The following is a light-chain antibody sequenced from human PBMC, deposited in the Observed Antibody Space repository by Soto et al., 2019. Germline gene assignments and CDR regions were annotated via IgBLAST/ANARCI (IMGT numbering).Light chain of an antibody. V-gene: IGKV1-39*01. J-gene: IGKJ2*01. CDR3: QQSYSTPYT. CDR2: AAS. CDR1: PSISSY. Sequence: DLQMTQSPSYLFASVGDRVTITCRASPSISSYLNWYQQKPWKAPKLLIYAASCLQSGVPSRFSGSGSGTDFTLTISSLQPEDFATYYRQQSYSTPYTFGQGTKLEIK.